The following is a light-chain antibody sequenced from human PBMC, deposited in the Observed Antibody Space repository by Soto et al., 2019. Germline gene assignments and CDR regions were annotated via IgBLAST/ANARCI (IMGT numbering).Light chain of an antibody. V-gene: IGKV3-15*01. CDR2: GAS. Sequence: EIVMTQSPATRSVSPGERATLSCRASQSVSSNLAWYQQKPGQAPRLLIYGASTRATGIPARFSGSGSGTEFTLTISSLQSEDFAVYYCQQYNNWTFGQGTKVDIK. CDR3: QQYNNWT. J-gene: IGKJ1*01. CDR1: QSVSSN.